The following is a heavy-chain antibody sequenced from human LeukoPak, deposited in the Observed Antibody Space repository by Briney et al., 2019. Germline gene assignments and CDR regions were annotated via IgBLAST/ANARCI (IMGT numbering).Heavy chain of an antibody. D-gene: IGHD3-16*01. Sequence: EEPLKISCNGSGYSVTSYWIGWGRQMAGNGLEWMGSIYPGDSDTRSSPSFQGQVTISADKSISTAYLQWSSLKASDTAIYYCARRRGNYLGGPIWFDSWAQGTLVTVSS. CDR2: IYPGDSDT. CDR1: GYSVTSYW. CDR3: ARRRGNYLGGPIWFDS. V-gene: IGHV5-51*01. J-gene: IGHJ5*01.